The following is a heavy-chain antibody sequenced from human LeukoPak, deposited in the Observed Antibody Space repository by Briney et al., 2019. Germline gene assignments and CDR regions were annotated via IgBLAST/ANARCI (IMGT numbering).Heavy chain of an antibody. CDR3: ARQAAYCSSGSCYPNWFDP. Sequence: PSETLSLTCTVSGGSISSSSYHWGWIRQPPGKGLESIGSIYYTGSTYYNPSLKSRVTISVDTSKNQFSLKLSSVTAADTAVYYCARQAAYCSSGSCYPNWFDPWGQGTLVTVSS. CDR1: GGSISSSSYH. J-gene: IGHJ5*02. D-gene: IGHD2-15*01. CDR2: IYYTGST. V-gene: IGHV4-39*01.